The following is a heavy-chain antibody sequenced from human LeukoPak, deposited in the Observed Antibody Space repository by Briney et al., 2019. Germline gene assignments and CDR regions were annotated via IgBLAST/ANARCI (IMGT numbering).Heavy chain of an antibody. CDR2: IYHSGST. CDR3: ARVSSRYDYVWGTYRYIDS. Sequence: SETLSLTCTVSGGSISSGGYSWSWIRQPPGKGLEWIGYIYHSGSTYYNPSLKSRVTISVDRSKNQFSLKLSSVTAADTAVYYCARVSSRYDYVWGTYRYIDSWGQGTLVTVSS. J-gene: IGHJ4*02. D-gene: IGHD3-16*02. CDR1: GGSISSGGYS. V-gene: IGHV4-30-2*01.